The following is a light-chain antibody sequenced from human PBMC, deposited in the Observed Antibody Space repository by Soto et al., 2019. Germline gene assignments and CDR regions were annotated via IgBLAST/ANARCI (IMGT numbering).Light chain of an antibody. J-gene: IGKJ5*01. Sequence: EVVLTPSPGTLSLFPGEGATLSCRASQSVGDRLAWYQQTPGQAPRLLIYDTSTRATGIPARFSGSGSGTEFTLTISSLQSEDFAVYYCQQYSNWPPITFGQGTRLEIK. V-gene: IGKV3-15*01. CDR2: DTS. CDR3: QQYSNWPPIT. CDR1: QSVGDR.